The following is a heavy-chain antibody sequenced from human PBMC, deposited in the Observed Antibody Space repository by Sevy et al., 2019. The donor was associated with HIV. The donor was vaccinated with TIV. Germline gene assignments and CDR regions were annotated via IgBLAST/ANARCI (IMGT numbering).Heavy chain of an antibody. V-gene: IGHV3-15*01. D-gene: IGHD4-4*01. CDR2: IKSKTDGRTT. CDR3: TTDPVVANYHDAFDI. J-gene: IGHJ3*02. CDR1: GFTFSNAW. Sequence: GGSLRLSCAASGFTFSNAWMSWVRQAPGKGLEWVGRIKSKTDGRTTDYAARVKGRFTISRDDSKNTLYRQMNSLKNEDTAVYYCTTDPVVANYHDAFDIWGQGTMVTVSS.